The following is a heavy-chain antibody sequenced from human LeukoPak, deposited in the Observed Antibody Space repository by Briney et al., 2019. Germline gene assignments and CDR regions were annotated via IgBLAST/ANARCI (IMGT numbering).Heavy chain of an antibody. CDR3: AKSLYYYDGSGYS. D-gene: IGHD3-22*01. CDR2: VYYSGTT. J-gene: IGHJ4*02. CDR1: GGSISSYY. V-gene: IGHV4-59*01. Sequence: SETLSLTCTVSGGSISSYYWNWIRQPPGKGLEWIGYVYYSGTTNYNPSLKNRVTISVDTSKNQFSLNLTSVTAADTAVYYCAKSLYYYDGSGYSWGQGILVTVSS.